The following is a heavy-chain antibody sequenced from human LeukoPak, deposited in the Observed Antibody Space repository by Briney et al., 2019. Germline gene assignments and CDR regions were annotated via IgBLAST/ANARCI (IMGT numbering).Heavy chain of an antibody. CDR2: INPKSGGT. Sequence: GASVKVSCKASGYTFTGYYMHWVRQTPGQGLEWMGWINPKSGGTNFAQKFQGRVTMTRDTSISTAYMKLSSLRSDDTAVYYCASHDSSGYIFDYWGQGTLVTVSS. CDR3: ASHDSSGYIFDY. J-gene: IGHJ4*02. V-gene: IGHV1-2*02. D-gene: IGHD3-22*01. CDR1: GYTFTGYY.